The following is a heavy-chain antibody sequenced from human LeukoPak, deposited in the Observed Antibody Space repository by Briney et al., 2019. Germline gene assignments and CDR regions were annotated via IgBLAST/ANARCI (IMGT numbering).Heavy chain of an antibody. Sequence: GGSLRLSCAASGFTLSTYDMNWVRQAPGKGLEWVSSISSSSSYIYYADSVKGRFTISRDNAKNSLYLQMNSLRAEDTAVYYCARAGLFGVVTPYYYYMDVWGKGTTVTVSS. V-gene: IGHV3-21*01. CDR2: ISSSSSYI. J-gene: IGHJ6*03. CDR1: GFTLSTYD. D-gene: IGHD3-3*01. CDR3: ARAGLFGVVTPYYYYMDV.